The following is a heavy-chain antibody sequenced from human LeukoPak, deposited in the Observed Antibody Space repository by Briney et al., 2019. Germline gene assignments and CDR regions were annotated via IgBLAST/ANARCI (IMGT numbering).Heavy chain of an antibody. J-gene: IGHJ4*02. CDR1: GYTFTGYN. V-gene: IGHV1-2*02. CDR2: INPNTGGT. CDR3: AGALGMAVAGSAGY. Sequence: GASVKASCKASGYTFTGYNIHWVRQAPGQGLEWMGWINPNTGGTTFAQKFQGRVTMTRDTSISTAYMELSSLRSDDTAVYYCAGALGMAVAGSAGYWGQGTLVTVSS. D-gene: IGHD6-19*01.